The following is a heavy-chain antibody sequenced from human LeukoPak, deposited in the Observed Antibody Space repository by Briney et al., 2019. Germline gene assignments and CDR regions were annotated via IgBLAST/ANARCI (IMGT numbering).Heavy chain of an antibody. J-gene: IGHJ4*02. CDR3: ARGSDDYVWGSYRYTFDY. V-gene: IGHV4-34*01. Sequence: SETLSLTCAVYGGSFSGYYWSWIRQPPGKGLEWIGEINHSGSTNYNPSLKSRVTISVDRSKNQFSLKLSSVTAADTAVYYCARGSDDYVWGSYRYTFDYWGQGTLVTVSS. D-gene: IGHD3-16*02. CDR1: GGSFSGYY. CDR2: INHSGST.